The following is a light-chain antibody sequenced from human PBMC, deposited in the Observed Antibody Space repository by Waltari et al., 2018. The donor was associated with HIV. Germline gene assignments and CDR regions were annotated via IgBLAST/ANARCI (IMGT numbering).Light chain of an antibody. V-gene: IGLV2-14*01. CDR1: SSDVGSYNY. CDR2: DVT. J-gene: IGLJ1*01. Sequence: QSALTQPASVSGSPGQSITISCTGTSSDVGSYNYVSWYQVYSGKAPKLMIYDVTNRPSGVSNRFSGSKSGDTASLTISGLQAEDEADYYCSSYTSSSTLVVFGTGTK. CDR3: SSYTSSSTLVV.